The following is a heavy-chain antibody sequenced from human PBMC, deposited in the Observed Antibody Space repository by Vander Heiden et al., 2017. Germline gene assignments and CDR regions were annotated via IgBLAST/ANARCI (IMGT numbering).Heavy chain of an antibody. D-gene: IGHD3-22*01. J-gene: IGHJ4*02. V-gene: IGHV3-23*01. Sequence: EVQLLESGGGLVQPGGSLRLSCAASGFTFSSYAMSWVRQAPGKGLEWVSAISGSGGRTYYADSVKGRFTISRDNSKNTLYLQMNSLRAEDTAVYYCAKNTITMIVVVITPFDYWGQGTLVTVSS. CDR1: GFTFSSYA. CDR2: ISGSGGRT. CDR3: AKNTITMIVVVITPFDY.